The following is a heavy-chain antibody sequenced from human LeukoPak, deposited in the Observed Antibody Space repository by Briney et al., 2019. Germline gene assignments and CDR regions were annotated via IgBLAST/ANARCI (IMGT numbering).Heavy chain of an antibody. CDR2: IYYSGST. CDR1: GGSISSYY. V-gene: IGHV4-59*01. CDR3: ARVNLDDYYYGMDV. Sequence: SETLSLTCTVSGGSISSYYWSWIRRPPGKGLEWIGYIYYSGSTNYNPSLKSRVTISVDTSKNQFSLKLSSVTAADTAVYYCARVNLDDYYYGMDVWGQGTTVTVSS. J-gene: IGHJ6*02.